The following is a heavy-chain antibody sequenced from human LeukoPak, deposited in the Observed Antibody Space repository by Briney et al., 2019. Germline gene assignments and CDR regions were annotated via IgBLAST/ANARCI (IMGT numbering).Heavy chain of an antibody. CDR2: IYYSGST. CDR3: ARVSPRYYYDSSGYRPLDY. D-gene: IGHD3-22*01. V-gene: IGHV4-59*01. CDR1: GGSISSYY. J-gene: IGHJ4*02. Sequence: SETQSLTCTVSGGSISSYYWSWIRQPPGKGLEWIGYIYYSGSTNYNPSLKSRVTLSVDTSKNQFSLKLSSVTAADTAVYYCARVSPRYYYDSSGYRPLDYWGQGTLVTVSS.